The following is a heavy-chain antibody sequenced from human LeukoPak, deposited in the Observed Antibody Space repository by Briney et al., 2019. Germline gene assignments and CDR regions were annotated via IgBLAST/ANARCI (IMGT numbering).Heavy chain of an antibody. CDR3: ASSYYDSSIDDAFDI. Sequence: SETLSLTCTVSGFSITTYYWSWIRQPPGKGLEWIGYIYYSGSTNYNPSLKSRVTISVDTSKNQFSLKLSSVTAADTAVYYCASSYYDSSIDDAFDIWGQGTMVTVSS. V-gene: IGHV4-59*01. D-gene: IGHD3-22*01. J-gene: IGHJ3*02. CDR1: GFSITTYY. CDR2: IYYSGST.